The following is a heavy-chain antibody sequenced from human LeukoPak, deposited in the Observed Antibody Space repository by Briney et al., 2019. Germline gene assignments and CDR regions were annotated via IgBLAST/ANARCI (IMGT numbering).Heavy chain of an antibody. D-gene: IGHD3-22*01. Sequence: GASVKVSCKVSGYTLTELSMHWVRQAPGKGLEWMGGFDPEDGETIYAQKFQGRVTMTEDTSTDTAYMELSSLRSEDTAVYYCATGRPSRYYDSSGPYAFDIWGQGTMVTVSS. CDR1: GYTLTELS. CDR3: ATGRPSRYYDSSGPYAFDI. V-gene: IGHV1-24*01. CDR2: FDPEDGET. J-gene: IGHJ3*02.